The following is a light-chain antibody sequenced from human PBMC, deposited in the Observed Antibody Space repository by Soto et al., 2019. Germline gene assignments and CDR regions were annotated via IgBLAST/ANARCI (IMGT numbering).Light chain of an antibody. CDR1: TSNIGANP. V-gene: IGLV1-44*01. J-gene: IGLJ3*02. CDR3: AAWDDSLRGCV. CDR2: TND. Sequence: QPVLTQPPSASGTPGQRVTMSCSGATSNIGANPVNWYRQLPGTAPKLLIYTNDQRPSGVPDRFSGSKSGTSASLAISGLQSEDEADYYCAAWDDSLRGCVFGGGTKVTVL.